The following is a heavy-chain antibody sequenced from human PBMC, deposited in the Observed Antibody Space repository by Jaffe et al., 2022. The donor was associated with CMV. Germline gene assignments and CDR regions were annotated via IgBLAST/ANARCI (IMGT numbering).Heavy chain of an antibody. CDR2: IRSKANRYTT. V-gene: IGHV3-72*01. CDR3: ARSPLGRGPFDH. CDR1: GFTFSDHN. D-gene: IGHD3-16*01. Sequence: DVQLVESGGGLVQPGGSLRLSCAASGFTFSDHNMDWVRQAPGKGLEWVGRIRSKANRYTTEYAASVKGRFTVSRDDSKNSLYLQMNSLKTEDTAVYYCARSPLGRGPFDHWGQGTLVTVSS. J-gene: IGHJ4*02.